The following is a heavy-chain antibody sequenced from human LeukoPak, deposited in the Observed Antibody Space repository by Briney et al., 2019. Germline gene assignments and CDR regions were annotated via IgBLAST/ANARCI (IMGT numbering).Heavy chain of an antibody. D-gene: IGHD6-13*01. V-gene: IGHV3-23*01. CDR2: ISGSGGST. CDR3: AKDVGSWSRGAFDY. CDR1: GFTFSNYA. Sequence: GGSLRLSCAASGFTFSNYAMSWVRQAPGKGLEWVSAISGSGGSTYYADSVKGRLTISRDSSKNTLYLQMNSLRAEDTALYYCAKDVGSWSRGAFDYWGQGTLVTVSS. J-gene: IGHJ4*02.